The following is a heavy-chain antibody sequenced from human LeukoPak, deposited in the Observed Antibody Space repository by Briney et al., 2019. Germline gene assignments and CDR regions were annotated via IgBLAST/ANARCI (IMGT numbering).Heavy chain of an antibody. CDR3: ATFGDGYNYYYYMDV. J-gene: IGHJ6*03. Sequence: ASVKVSCKASGGIFTNYAISWVRQAPGQGLEWMGGIIPIFGTANYAQKFQGRVTITADKSTSTAYMELSSLRSEDTAVYYCATFGDGYNYYYYMDVWGKGTTVTVSS. D-gene: IGHD5-24*01. V-gene: IGHV1-69*06. CDR2: IIPIFGTA. CDR1: GGIFTNYA.